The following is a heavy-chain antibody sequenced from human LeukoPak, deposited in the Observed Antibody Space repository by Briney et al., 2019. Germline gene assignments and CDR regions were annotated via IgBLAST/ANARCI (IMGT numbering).Heavy chain of an antibody. D-gene: IGHD3-3*01. J-gene: IGHJ4*02. Sequence: GGSLRLSCAASGFTFSSYAMSWVRQAPGKGLEWVSAISGSGGSTYYADSVKGQFTISRDNSKNTLYLQMNSLRAEDTAVYYCAKDVEPYYDFWSGYSSFDYWGQGTLVTVSS. CDR2: ISGSGGST. CDR3: AKDVEPYYDFWSGYSSFDY. V-gene: IGHV3-23*01. CDR1: GFTFSSYA.